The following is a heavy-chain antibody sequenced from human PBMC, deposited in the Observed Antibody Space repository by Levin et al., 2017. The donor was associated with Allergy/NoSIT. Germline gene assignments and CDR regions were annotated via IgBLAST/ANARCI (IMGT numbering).Heavy chain of an antibody. Sequence: PGGSLRLSCAASGFTFSSYAMSWVRQAPGKGLEWVSAISGSGGSTYYADSVKGRFTISRDNSKNTLYLQMNSLRAEDTAVYYCAKDIPDYNDKNVVLFDYWGQGTLVTVSS. CDR3: AKDIPDYNDKNVVLFDY. CDR2: ISGSGGST. V-gene: IGHV3-23*01. D-gene: IGHD3-22*01. J-gene: IGHJ4*02. CDR1: GFTFSSYA.